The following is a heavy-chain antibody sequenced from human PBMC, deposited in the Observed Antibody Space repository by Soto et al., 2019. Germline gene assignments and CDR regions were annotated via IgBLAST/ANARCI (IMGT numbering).Heavy chain of an antibody. V-gene: IGHV4-61*08. CDR2: IYYSGST. Sequence: SETLSLTCTVSGGSISSGDYYWSWIRHPPGKGLEWIGYIYYSGSTNYNPSLKSRGTISVDTSKNQFSLKLSSVTAADTAVYYCAREGGWYDRYYYGMDVWGQGTTVTVSS. CDR3: AREGGWYDRYYYGMDV. J-gene: IGHJ6*02. D-gene: IGHD6-19*01. CDR1: GGSISSGDYY.